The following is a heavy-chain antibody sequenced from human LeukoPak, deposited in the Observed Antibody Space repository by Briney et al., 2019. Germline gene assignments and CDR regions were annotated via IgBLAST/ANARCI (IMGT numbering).Heavy chain of an antibody. CDR3: ARRLGQQLDFDY. V-gene: IGHV4-39*01. D-gene: IGHD6-13*01. CDR1: GGSISSSSYY. J-gene: IGHJ4*02. CDR2: IYYSGST. Sequence: PSETLSLTCTVSGGSISSSSYYWGWIRQPPGKGLEWIGSIYYSGSTYYNPSLKSRVTISVDTSKNQFSLKLSSVTAADTAVYYCARRLGQQLDFDYWGQGTLVTVSS.